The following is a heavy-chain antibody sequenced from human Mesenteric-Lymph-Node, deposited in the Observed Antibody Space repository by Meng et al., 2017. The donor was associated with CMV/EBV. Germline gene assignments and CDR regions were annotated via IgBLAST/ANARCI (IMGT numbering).Heavy chain of an antibody. Sequence: GESLKISCAASGFTFSSYSMNWVRQAPGKGLEWVSSISSSSSYIYYADSVKGRFTISRDNSKDTLYLQMNSLRAEDTAVYYCAREREATSYLDYWGQGTLVTVSS. J-gene: IGHJ4*02. CDR1: GFTFSSYS. D-gene: IGHD1-26*01. V-gene: IGHV3-21*01. CDR2: ISSSSSYI. CDR3: AREREATSYLDY.